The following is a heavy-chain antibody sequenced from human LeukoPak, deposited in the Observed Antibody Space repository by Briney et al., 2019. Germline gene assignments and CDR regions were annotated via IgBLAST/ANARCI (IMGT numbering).Heavy chain of an antibody. J-gene: IGHJ5*02. CDR1: GYSFTNYA. Sequence: ASVKVSCKASGYSFTNYAMNWVRQAPGQGLEWMGWINTNTGNPTYAQGFTGRFVFSLDTSVSTAYLQISSLKAEDTAVYYCARARSGRPQNWFDPWGQGTLVTVSS. V-gene: IGHV7-4-1*02. CDR3: ARARSGRPQNWFDP. CDR2: INTNTGNP.